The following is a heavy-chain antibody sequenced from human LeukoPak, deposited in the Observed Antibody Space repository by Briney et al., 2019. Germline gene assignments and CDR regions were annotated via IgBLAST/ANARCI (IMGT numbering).Heavy chain of an antibody. D-gene: IGHD2-21*02. CDR2: INPNSGGT. Sequence: ASVKVSCKASGYTFTGYYMHWVRQAPGQGLEWMGWINPNSGGTNYAQKFQGRVTMTRDTSISTAYMELSRLRPDDTGVYSCARDKYDSQDAFDIWGQGTMVTVSS. V-gene: IGHV1-2*02. CDR1: GYTFTGYY. J-gene: IGHJ3*02. CDR3: ARDKYDSQDAFDI.